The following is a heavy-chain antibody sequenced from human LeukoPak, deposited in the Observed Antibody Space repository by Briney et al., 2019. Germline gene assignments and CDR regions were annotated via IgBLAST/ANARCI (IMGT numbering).Heavy chain of an antibody. Sequence: ASVKVSCKASGYTFTGYYMHWVRQAPGEGLEWMGWINPNSGGTNYEQKLQGRVTMTRDTSISTAYMELSRLRSDDTAVYYCARVLNDSSGYNYPYWGQGTLVTVSS. CDR2: INPNSGGT. CDR1: GYTFTGYY. V-gene: IGHV1-2*02. J-gene: IGHJ4*02. D-gene: IGHD3-22*01. CDR3: ARVLNDSSGYNYPY.